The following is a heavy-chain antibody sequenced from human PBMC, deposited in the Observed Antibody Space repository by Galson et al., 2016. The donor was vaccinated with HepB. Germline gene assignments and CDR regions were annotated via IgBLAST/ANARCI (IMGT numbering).Heavy chain of an antibody. V-gene: IGHV1-18*01. Sequence: SVTVSCKASGYTFTSYGISWVRQAPGQGLEWMGWISAYNGNKNYAQKPQGRVTMTTDTSTSTAYMELRSLRSDDTAVYYCARDGSYTEEYFQHWGQGTLVTVSS. J-gene: IGHJ1*01. D-gene: IGHD1-26*01. CDR3: ARDGSYTEEYFQH. CDR1: GYTFTSYG. CDR2: ISAYNGNK.